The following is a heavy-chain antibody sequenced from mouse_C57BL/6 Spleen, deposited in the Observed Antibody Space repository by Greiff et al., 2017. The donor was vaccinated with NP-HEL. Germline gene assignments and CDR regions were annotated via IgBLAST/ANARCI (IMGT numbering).Heavy chain of an antibody. CDR2: ISYDGSN. CDR3: ARGEDYYGSSSYYFDY. Sequence: EVKLQESGPGLVKPSQSLSLTCSVTGYSITSGYYWNWIRQFPGNKLEWMGYISYDGSNNYNPSLKNRISITRDTSKNQFFLKLNSVTTEDTATYYCARGEDYYGSSSYYFDYWGQGTTLTVSS. J-gene: IGHJ2*01. CDR1: GYSITSGYY. V-gene: IGHV3-6*01. D-gene: IGHD1-1*01.